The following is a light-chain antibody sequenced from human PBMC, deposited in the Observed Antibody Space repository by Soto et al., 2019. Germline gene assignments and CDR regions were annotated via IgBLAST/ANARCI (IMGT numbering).Light chain of an antibody. CDR2: EIS. CDR3: MQSTHFPRT. V-gene: IGKV2-24*01. J-gene: IGKJ2*02. Sequence: DVVMTQTPLSSPVTLGQPASISCRSSQSLVHGDGNTYLYWLQQRPGQPPRRIIYEISNRLSGVPDRFSGSGAGTDFTLKISRVEAEDVGVYYCMQSTHFPRTFGQGTKLEIK. CDR1: QSLVHGDGNTY.